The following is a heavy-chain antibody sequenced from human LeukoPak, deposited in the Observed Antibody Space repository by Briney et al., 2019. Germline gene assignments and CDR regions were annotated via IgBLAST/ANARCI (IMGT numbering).Heavy chain of an antibody. CDR2: LNSDGSST. D-gene: IGHD1-7*01. V-gene: IGHV3-74*01. J-gene: IGHJ4*02. Sequence: GGSLRLSCAASGFTFSSYWMHWVRQAPGKGLVCVSRLNSDGSSTSYADSVKGRFTISRDNAETTLHLQMNNLSAEDTAVYYCARASNRNSINFNYWGQGALATVSS. CDR1: GFTFSSYW. CDR3: ARASNRNSINFNY.